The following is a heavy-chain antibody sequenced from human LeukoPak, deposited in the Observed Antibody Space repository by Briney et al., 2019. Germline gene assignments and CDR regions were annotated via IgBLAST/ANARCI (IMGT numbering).Heavy chain of an antibody. CDR1: GGSFSGYY. CDR3: ARGSGYNDYVWGSYRYYFDY. D-gene: IGHD3-16*02. Sequence: SETLSLTCAVYGGSFSGYYWSWIRQPPGKGLEWIGETNHSGSTNYNPSLKSRVTISVDTSKNQFSLKLSSVTAADTAVYYCARGSGYNDYVWGSYRYYFDYWGQGTLVTVSS. CDR2: TNHSGST. J-gene: IGHJ4*02. V-gene: IGHV4-34*01.